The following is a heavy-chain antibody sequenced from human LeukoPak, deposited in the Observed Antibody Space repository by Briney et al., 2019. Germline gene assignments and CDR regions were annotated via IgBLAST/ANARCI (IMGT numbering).Heavy chain of an antibody. J-gene: IGHJ5*02. CDR2: ISGSGNT. D-gene: IGHD6-19*01. Sequence: SETLSLTCTVSGGSISSYYWSWIRQPAGKGLEWIGRISGSGNTNYNPSLKSRVTMSVDTSKNQFPLRLSSVTAADTAVYYCARDFKVAGFDPWGQGTLVTVSS. V-gene: IGHV4-4*07. CDR1: GGSISSYY. CDR3: ARDFKVAGFDP.